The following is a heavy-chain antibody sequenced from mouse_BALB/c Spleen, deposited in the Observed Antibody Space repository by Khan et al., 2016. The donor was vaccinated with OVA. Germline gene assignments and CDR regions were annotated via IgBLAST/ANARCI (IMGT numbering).Heavy chain of an antibody. CDR1: GYTFTSNT. J-gene: IGHJ4*01. D-gene: IGHD2-14*01. CDR3: ARRTTGYAIDY. CDR2: INPRCGYT. V-gene: IGHV1-4*01. Sequence: QVQLKQSGAELARPGASVKMSCEASGYTFTSNTMHWVKQWPGQGLEWFGYINPRCGYTNYNQNFKDKATLTADKSSSTAYMYLSSLTSEDTAVTYCARRTTGYAIDYWGQGTSVIVSS.